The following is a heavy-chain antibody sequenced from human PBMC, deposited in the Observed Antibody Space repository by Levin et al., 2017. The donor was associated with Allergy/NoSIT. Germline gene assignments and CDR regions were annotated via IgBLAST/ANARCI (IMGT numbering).Heavy chain of an antibody. CDR1: GFSFDNYA. Sequence: LSLTCAASGFSFDNYAMHWVRPAPGKGLEWVSGIHWNSGFIVYADSVKGRFTISRDNAKNSLYLQMNSLRAGDTALYYCAKAIHTYGMFYGLDVWGQGTTVTVSS. J-gene: IGHJ6*02. V-gene: IGHV3-9*01. CDR2: IHWNSGFI. CDR3: AKAIHTYGMFYGLDV. D-gene: IGHD5-18*01.